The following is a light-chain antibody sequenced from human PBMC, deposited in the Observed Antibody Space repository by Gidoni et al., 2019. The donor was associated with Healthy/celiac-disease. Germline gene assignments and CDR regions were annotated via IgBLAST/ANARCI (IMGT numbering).Light chain of an antibody. CDR2: GKN. CDR3: NYRDSSGNVV. Sequence: SSELTQDPAVSVALGQTVRITCQGDSLRSYYASWYQQTPGQAPVLVIYGKNNRPSGIPDRFSGSSSGNTASLTITGAQAEDEADYYCNYRDSSGNVVFGGGTKLTVL. V-gene: IGLV3-19*01. CDR1: SLRSYY. J-gene: IGLJ2*01.